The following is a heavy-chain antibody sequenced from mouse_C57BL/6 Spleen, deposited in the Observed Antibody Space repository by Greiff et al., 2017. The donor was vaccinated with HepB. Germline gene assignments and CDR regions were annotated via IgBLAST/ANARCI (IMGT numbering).Heavy chain of an antibody. D-gene: IGHD2-4*01. V-gene: IGHV1-55*01. CDR2: IYPGSGST. CDR1: GYTFTSYW. J-gene: IGHJ3*01. CDR3: ARSDDSSGFAY. Sequence: VQLQQSGAELVKPGASVKMSCKASGYTFTSYWITWVKQRPGQGLEWIGDIYPGSGSTNYNEKFKSKARLTVDTSSSTAYMQLSSLTSEDSAVYYCARSDDSSGFAYWGQGTLVTVSA.